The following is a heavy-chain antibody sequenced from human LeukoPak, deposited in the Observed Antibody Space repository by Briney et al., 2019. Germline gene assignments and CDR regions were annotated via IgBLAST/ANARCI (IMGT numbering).Heavy chain of an antibody. CDR2: IYTSGST. Sequence: SETLSLTCTVSGGSISSYYWSWIRQPAGKGLEWIGRIYTSGSTNYNPSLKSRVTMSVDTSKNQFSLKLSSVTAADTAVYYCARATYYYDSSGYLSYFDYWGQGTLVTVSS. V-gene: IGHV4-4*07. CDR3: ARATYYYDSSGYLSYFDY. J-gene: IGHJ4*02. CDR1: GGSISSYY. D-gene: IGHD3-22*01.